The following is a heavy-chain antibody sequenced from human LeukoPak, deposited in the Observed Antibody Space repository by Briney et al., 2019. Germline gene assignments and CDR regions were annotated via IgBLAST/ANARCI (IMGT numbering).Heavy chain of an antibody. CDR3: ARDFFRRSGRTDRPMYRHFDF. Sequence: PGGSLRLSCAASGFTFSSFGMHWVRQAPGKGLEWVAVISYDGSNKYYADSVEGRFTISRDNSKNTVYLQMRGLRGEDTGIYYCARDFFRRSGRTDRPMYRHFDFWGQGTLVTVSS. V-gene: IGHV3-30*03. D-gene: IGHD3-10*01. CDR2: ISYDGSNK. J-gene: IGHJ4*02. CDR1: GFTFSSFG.